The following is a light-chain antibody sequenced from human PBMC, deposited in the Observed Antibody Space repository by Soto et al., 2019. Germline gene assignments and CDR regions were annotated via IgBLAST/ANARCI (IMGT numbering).Light chain of an antibody. CDR1: SGSIASNY. V-gene: IGLV6-57*02. J-gene: IGLJ2*01. Sequence: NFMLTQPHSVSESPGKTVTISCTGSSGSIASNYVQWYQQRPGSAPTTVIYEDNQRPSGVPDRFSGSIDSSSNSASLTISGLKTEDEADYYWQSYDSSNPHVVFGGGTKLTVL. CDR2: EDN. CDR3: QSYDSSNPHVV.